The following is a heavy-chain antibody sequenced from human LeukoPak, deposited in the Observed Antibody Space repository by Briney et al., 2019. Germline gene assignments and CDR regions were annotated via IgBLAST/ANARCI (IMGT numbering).Heavy chain of an antibody. CDR1: GGSISSSNW. V-gene: IGHV4-4*02. Sequence: SETLSLTCAVSGGSISSSNWWSWVRQPPGKGLEWIGRIYTSGSTNYNPSLKSRVTISVDTSKNQFSLKLSSVTAADTAVYYCARERGLGYCSSTSCYWIDYWGQGTLVTVSS. CDR3: ARERGLGYCSSTSCYWIDY. J-gene: IGHJ4*02. CDR2: IYTSGST. D-gene: IGHD2-2*01.